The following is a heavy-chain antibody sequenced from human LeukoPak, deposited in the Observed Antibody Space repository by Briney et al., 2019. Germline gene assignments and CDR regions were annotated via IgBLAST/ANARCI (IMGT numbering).Heavy chain of an antibody. Sequence: ASVKVSCKASGTTFTNHAMNWVRQAPGQGLEWMGWINPNSGGTNYAQKFQGRVTMTRDTSTSTAYMELRSLRSDDTAVYYCARGPHERSGYPDDWGQGTLVTVSS. CDR3: ARGPHERSGYPDD. D-gene: IGHD3-22*01. J-gene: IGHJ4*02. CDR1: GTTFTNHA. CDR2: INPNSGGT. V-gene: IGHV1-2*02.